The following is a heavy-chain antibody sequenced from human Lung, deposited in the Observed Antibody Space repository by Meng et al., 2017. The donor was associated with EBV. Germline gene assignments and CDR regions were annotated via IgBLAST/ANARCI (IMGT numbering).Heavy chain of an antibody. CDR2: FYHSASN. CDR1: GGSIRSSNW. D-gene: IGHD6-19*01. V-gene: IGHV4-4*02. CDR3: ARVGKWLHIDY. J-gene: IGHJ4*02. Sequence: QAQPTEWGARLVTPEAPPSLGVAGSGGSIRSSNWWSWSRQAQGQGWEWNGKFYHSASNNYTPSLQSRVTISVHKSKLQFSLNLSSVAAADTAVYYCARVGKWLHIDYWGQGTLVTVSS.